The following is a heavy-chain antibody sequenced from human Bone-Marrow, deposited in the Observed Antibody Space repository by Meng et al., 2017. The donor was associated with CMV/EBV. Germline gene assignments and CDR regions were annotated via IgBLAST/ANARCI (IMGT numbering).Heavy chain of an antibody. J-gene: IGHJ4*02. D-gene: IGHD1-26*01. V-gene: IGHV3-33*06. CDR2: IWYDGSNK. CDR1: GFTFSSYG. Sequence: CSASGFTFSSYGMHWVRQAPGKGLEWVAVIWYDGSNKYYADSVKGRFTISRDNSKNTLYLQMNSLRAEDTAVYYCAKESGTGGKFDYWGQGTLVTVSS. CDR3: AKESGTGGKFDY.